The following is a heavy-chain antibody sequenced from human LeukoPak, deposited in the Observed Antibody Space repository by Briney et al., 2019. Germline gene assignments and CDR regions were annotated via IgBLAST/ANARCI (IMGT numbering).Heavy chain of an antibody. CDR2: MNPNSGNT. V-gene: IGHV1-8*03. J-gene: IGHJ3*02. Sequence: GASVKVSCKVSGYTFTSYDINWVRQATGQWLEWMGWMNPNSGNTGYAQKFQGRVTITRNTSISTAYMELSSLGSEDTAVYYCARGRDYYDSSGYFNDAFDIWGQGTMVTVSS. CDR1: GYTFTSYD. CDR3: ARGRDYYDSSGYFNDAFDI. D-gene: IGHD3-22*01.